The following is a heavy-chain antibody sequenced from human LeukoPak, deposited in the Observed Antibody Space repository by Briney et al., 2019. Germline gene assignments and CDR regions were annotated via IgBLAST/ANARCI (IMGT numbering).Heavy chain of an antibody. CDR2: IYYSGST. J-gene: IGHJ4*02. V-gene: IGHV4-59*01. CDR1: GGSTSSYY. Sequence: SETLPLTCTVSGGSTSSYYWSWIRQPPGKGLEWIGYIYYSGSTNYNPSLKSRVTISVDTSKNQFSLKLSSVTAADTAVYYCARDRWPRDYWGQGTLVTVSS. CDR3: ARDRWPRDY.